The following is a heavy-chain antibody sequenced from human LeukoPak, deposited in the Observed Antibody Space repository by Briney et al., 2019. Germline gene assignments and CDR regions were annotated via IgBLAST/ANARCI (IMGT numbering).Heavy chain of an antibody. CDR1: GGSFSGYY. J-gene: IGHJ4*02. D-gene: IGHD4-17*01. CDR2: IYYSGST. V-gene: IGHV4-34*01. CDR3: ARVYGDYAYFDY. Sequence: SETLSLTCAVYGGSFSGYYWSWIRQPPGKGLEWIGSIYYSGSTYYNPSLKSRVTISVDTSKNQFSLKLSSVTAADTAVYYCARVYGDYAYFDYWGQGTLVTVSS.